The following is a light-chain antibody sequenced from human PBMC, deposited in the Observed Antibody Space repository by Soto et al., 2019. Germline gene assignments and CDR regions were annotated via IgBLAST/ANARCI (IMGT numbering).Light chain of an antibody. J-gene: IGKJ1*01. V-gene: IGKV3-15*01. CDR2: GAS. Sequence: EIVLTQSPATLSVSPGERATLSCRASQSVSSNLAWYQQKPGQAPRLLIYGASTRATGIPARFSGSGSGTEFTLTINSLQSEDFAVYYCQQYNDWPQTFGQGTKVKSN. CDR1: QSVSSN. CDR3: QQYNDWPQT.